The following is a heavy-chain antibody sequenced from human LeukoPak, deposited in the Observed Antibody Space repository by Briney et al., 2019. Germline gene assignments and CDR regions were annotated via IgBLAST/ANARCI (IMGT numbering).Heavy chain of an antibody. CDR1: GFSYRSYG. V-gene: IGHV3-30*02. J-gene: IGHJ6*03. CDR3: AEDRGVPLGYMDV. Sequence: PGGSLRLSCAASGFSYRSYGMHWVRQAPGKGLEWVAFIRYDGSNEYYADSVKGRFTISRDNSKNTLYLQMNSLRGGDTAVYHCAEDRGVPLGYMDVWGKGTTVTVSS. CDR2: IRYDGSNE. D-gene: IGHD3-10*01.